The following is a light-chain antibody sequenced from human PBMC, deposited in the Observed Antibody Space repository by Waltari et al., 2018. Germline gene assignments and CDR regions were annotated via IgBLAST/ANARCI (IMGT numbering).Light chain of an antibody. J-gene: IGKJ2*01. CDR3: QQYNSYSPLYT. V-gene: IGKV1-5*03. CDR2: EAS. Sequence: DIQMTQSPSTLSASVGDRVTITCRASQSIGSSLAWYQQKPGKAPKVVIYEASSLESGVPSRFSGSGSGTEFTLTISSLQPDDFATYYCQQYNSYSPLYTFGQGTKLEIK. CDR1: QSIGSS.